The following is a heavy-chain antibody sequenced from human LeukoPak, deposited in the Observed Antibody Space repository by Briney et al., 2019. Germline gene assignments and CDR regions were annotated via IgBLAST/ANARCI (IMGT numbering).Heavy chain of an antibody. CDR2: FYYTGST. CDR1: GGSISSSGYY. CDR3: ARHSRSGYGDYESAFDI. D-gene: IGHD5-12*01. Sequence: SETLSLTCIVSGGSISSSGYYWDWIRQPPGKGLEWIGIFYYTGSTYYNPSLKSRITISVDTSKNQFSLKLRSVTAADTAVYYCARHSRSGYGDYESAFDIWGQGTMVTVSS. J-gene: IGHJ3*02. V-gene: IGHV4-39*01.